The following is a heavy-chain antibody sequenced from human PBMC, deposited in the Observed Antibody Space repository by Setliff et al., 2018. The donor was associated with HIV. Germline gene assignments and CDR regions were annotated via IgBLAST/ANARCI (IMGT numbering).Heavy chain of an antibody. D-gene: IGHD2-2*01. V-gene: IGHV4-61*09. CDR3: ARGLSSQTYWGTRPLGLDY. Sequence: KPSETLSLTCTVSGDSITRGSYYWSWIRQPAGKGLEWIGHIYTSGKTHYSPSLKSRITISADTSKRQFSLTITSVTAADTAVYYCARGLSSQTYWGTRPLGLDYWGQGSLVTVSS. J-gene: IGHJ4*01. CDR1: GDSITRGSYY. CDR2: IYTSGKT.